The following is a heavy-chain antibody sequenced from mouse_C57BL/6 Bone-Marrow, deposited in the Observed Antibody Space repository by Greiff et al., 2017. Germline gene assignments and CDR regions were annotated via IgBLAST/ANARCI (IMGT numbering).Heavy chain of an antibody. CDR3: ARRGESNYLCAY. CDR2: INPSNGGT. J-gene: IGHJ3*01. D-gene: IGHD2-5*01. Sequence: QVQLKQPGTELVKPGASVKLSCKASGYTFTSYWMHWVKQRPGQGLEWIGNINPSNGGTNYNEKFKSKATLTVDKSSSTAYMQRSSLTSEDSAVYYCARRGESNYLCAYWGQGTLVTVSA. V-gene: IGHV1-53*01. CDR1: GYTFTSYW.